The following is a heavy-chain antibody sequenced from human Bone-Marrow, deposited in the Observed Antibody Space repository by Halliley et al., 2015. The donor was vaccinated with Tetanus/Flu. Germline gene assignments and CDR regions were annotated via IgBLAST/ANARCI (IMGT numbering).Heavy chain of an antibody. CDR3: AKGYGSGTFNELDY. Sequence: SLRLSCAASGFTFSSYAMSWVRQAPGKGLEWVSGIYDVGSGTFYADSVRGRFTVSRGNSKNMVYLQMNSLGAEDTAVYYCAKGYGSGTFNELDYWGQGTLVTVSS. D-gene: IGHD3-10*01. J-gene: IGHJ4*02. CDR2: IYDVGSGT. CDR1: GFTFSSYA. V-gene: IGHV3-23*01.